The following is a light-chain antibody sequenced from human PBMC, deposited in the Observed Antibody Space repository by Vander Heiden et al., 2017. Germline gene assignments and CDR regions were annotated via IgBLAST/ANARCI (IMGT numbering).Light chain of an antibody. Sequence: DIQMTPSPSTLSASVGDRVTITCRASQSISSWLAWYQQKPGKAPKLLIYKASSLESGVPSRFSGSGSGTEFTLTISSLQPDDFATYYCQQDNSYYTFGQGTKLEIK. CDR1: QSISSW. CDR3: QQDNSYYT. V-gene: IGKV1-5*03. J-gene: IGKJ2*01. CDR2: KAS.